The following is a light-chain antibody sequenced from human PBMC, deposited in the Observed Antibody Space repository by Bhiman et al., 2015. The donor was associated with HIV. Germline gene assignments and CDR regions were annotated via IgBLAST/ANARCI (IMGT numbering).Light chain of an antibody. V-gene: IGLV1-51*02. Sequence: QSVLTQPPSVSAAPGQKVTISCSGSTSNIGNNYVSWYQHLPGSAPKLLIYEKNKRPSGIPDRFSGSKSGTSATLDITGLQTGDEADYYCGTWDSRLANMVFGGGTKLTVL. CDR2: EKN. CDR1: TSNIGNNY. CDR3: GTWDSRLANMV. J-gene: IGLJ2*01.